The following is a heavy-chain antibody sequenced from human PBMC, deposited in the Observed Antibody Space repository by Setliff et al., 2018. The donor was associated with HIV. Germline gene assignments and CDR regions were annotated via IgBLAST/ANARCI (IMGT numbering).Heavy chain of an antibody. V-gene: IGHV1-69*06. D-gene: IGHD1-1*01. CDR1: GGTFGSYA. Sequence: ASVKVSCKASGGTFGSYAISWVRQAPGQGLEWLGGIIPIFETTNYAQKFQGRVTITADKSTGTIYMELSSLRSDDTAVYYSARDRGVQLEPGPRDPGGYYYGMDVWGQGTTVTVSS. J-gene: IGHJ6*02. CDR3: ARDRGVQLEPGPRDPGGYYYGMDV. CDR2: IIPIFETT.